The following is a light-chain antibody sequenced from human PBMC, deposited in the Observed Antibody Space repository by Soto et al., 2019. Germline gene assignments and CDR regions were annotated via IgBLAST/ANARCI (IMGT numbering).Light chain of an antibody. V-gene: IGKV3D-20*02. Sequence: DIVFTQSPVTLSLSPGERATLSCRASQSFRSSYLAWYQQRPGQAPRLLIYDASNRATGIPARFSGSGSATDFTLTISSLEPEDFAVYYCQQRSSWITFGQGTRLEIK. CDR3: QQRSSWIT. CDR1: QSFRSSY. CDR2: DAS. J-gene: IGKJ5*01.